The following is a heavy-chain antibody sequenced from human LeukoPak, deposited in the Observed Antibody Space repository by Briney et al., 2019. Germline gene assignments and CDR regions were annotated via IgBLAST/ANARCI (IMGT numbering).Heavy chain of an antibody. J-gene: IGHJ4*02. CDR3: ARDVNGGYFDY. CDR2: IDRDGDEK. Sequence: PGGSLRLSCEASGFTFSNYWMSRVRRAQGKGPQWVANIDRDGDEKNYVDSVKGRFTISRDNAKNSLYLQMNSLRADDMAVYFCARDVNGGYFDYWGQGILVTVSS. V-gene: IGHV3-7*01. D-gene: IGHD4-23*01. CDR1: GFTFSNYW.